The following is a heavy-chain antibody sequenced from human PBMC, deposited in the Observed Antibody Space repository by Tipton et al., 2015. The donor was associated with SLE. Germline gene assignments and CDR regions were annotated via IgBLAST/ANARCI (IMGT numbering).Heavy chain of an antibody. CDR2: TTGSGGSK. CDR3: AKDPWGLRFLEWYNYYGMDV. CDR1: GFTFSTYA. Sequence: SLRLSCAASGFTFSTYAMSWVRQAPGKGLEWVSSTTGSGGSKYYADSVKGRFTISRDNSKNTLYLQMNSLRAEDTAVYYCAKDPWGLRFLEWYNYYGMDVWGQGTTVTVSS. D-gene: IGHD3-3*01. J-gene: IGHJ6*02. V-gene: IGHV3-23*01.